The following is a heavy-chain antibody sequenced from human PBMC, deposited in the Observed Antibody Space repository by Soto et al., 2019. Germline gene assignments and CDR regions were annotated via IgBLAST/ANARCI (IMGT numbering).Heavy chain of an antibody. Sequence: SETLCVACTFSVGSISRSSYAWGWIRQPPGKGLEWIGTIYYSGSTYYNPSLKSRVTISVDTSKNQFSLKLSSVTAADTAVYYGATRQGGSYNWFDRWGRGTLVTVSS. V-gene: IGHV4-39*01. J-gene: IGHJ5*02. CDR3: ATRQGGSYNWFDR. D-gene: IGHD2-15*01. CDR2: IYYSGST. CDR1: VGSISRSSYA.